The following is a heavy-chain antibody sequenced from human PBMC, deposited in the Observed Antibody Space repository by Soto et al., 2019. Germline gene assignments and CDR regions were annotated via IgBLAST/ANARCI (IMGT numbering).Heavy chain of an antibody. CDR2: IYYRGNT. J-gene: IGHJ4*02. CDR3: ARLEGLATISYYFDF. CDR1: GDSINSDKYY. V-gene: IGHV4-39*01. Sequence: QLQESGPGLVKPSETLSLTCSVSGDSINSDKYYWGWIRQPPGKGLEWIGSIYYRGNTYYNPSLQTRATISLDKSKRQFSLRLNSVTAADSAVYFCARLEGLATISYYFDFWGQGAQVTVSS. D-gene: IGHD3-9*01.